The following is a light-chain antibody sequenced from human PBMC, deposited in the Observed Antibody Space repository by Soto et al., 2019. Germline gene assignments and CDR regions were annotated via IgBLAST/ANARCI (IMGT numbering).Light chain of an antibody. CDR1: QDSNDY. V-gene: IGKV1-33*01. CDR2: GAS. CDR3: QQYDSLPYT. J-gene: IGKJ2*01. Sequence: EIQMTQSPSSLSASLGDRVTITCQASQDSNDYSNWYQQKPGKAPRLLIYGASFLEVGVPSRFSGSGSGTHFTLTISSLQPEDVATYYCQQYDSLPYTFGQGTRLEIK.